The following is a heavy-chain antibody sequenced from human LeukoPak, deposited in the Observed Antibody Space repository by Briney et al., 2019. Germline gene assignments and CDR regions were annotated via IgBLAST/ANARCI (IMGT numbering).Heavy chain of an antibody. D-gene: IGHD2-2*01. V-gene: IGHV1-2*02. CDR3: AREGVDIVVVPAAVHIDY. Sequence: ASVKVSCKASGYTFTGYYMHWVRQAPGQGLEWMGWINPNSGGTNYAQKFQGRVTMTRDTSISTAYMELSRLRSDDTAVYYCAREGVDIVVVPAAVHIDYWGQGTLVTASS. J-gene: IGHJ4*02. CDR1: GYTFTGYY. CDR2: INPNSGGT.